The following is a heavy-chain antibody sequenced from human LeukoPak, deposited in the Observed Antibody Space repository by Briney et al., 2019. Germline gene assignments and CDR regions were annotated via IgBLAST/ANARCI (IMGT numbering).Heavy chain of an antibody. Sequence: PGGSLRLSCAASGFTFSDYYMSWIRQAPGKGLEWVSYISSSGSTIYYADSVKGRFTISRDNAKNSLYLQMNSLRAEDTAVYYCAREPQYCSSTSCLAFDIWGQGTMVTVSS. CDR3: AREPQYCSSTSCLAFDI. CDR1: GFTFSDYY. V-gene: IGHV3-11*01. J-gene: IGHJ3*02. CDR2: ISSSGSTI. D-gene: IGHD2-2*01.